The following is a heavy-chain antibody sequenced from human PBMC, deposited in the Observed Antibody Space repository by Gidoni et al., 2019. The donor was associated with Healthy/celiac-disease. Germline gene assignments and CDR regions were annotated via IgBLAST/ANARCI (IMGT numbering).Heavy chain of an antibody. CDR1: GFTFSSYG. D-gene: IGHD1-26*01. Sequence: QVQLVESGGGVVQPGRSLRLSCAASGFTFSSYGMHWVRQAPGKGLEWVAVISYDGSNKYYADSVKGRFTISRDNSKNTLYLQMNSLRAEDTAVYYCAKAARSYHRYYYYGMDVWGQGTTVTVSS. CDR2: ISYDGSNK. CDR3: AKAARSYHRYYYYGMDV. V-gene: IGHV3-30*18. J-gene: IGHJ6*02.